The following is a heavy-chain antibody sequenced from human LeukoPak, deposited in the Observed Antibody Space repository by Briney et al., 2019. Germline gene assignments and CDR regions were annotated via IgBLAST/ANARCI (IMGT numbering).Heavy chain of an antibody. CDR1: GYSFTSYW. Sequence: GEPLKISCKGSGYSFTSYWIGWVRQMPGKGLEWMGIIYPGDSDTRYSPSFQGQVTISADKSISTAYLQWSSLKASDTAMYYCARHSGTAMGYYYYYMDVWGKGTTVTVSS. J-gene: IGHJ6*03. CDR2: IYPGDSDT. CDR3: ARHSGTAMGYYYYYMDV. D-gene: IGHD5-18*01. V-gene: IGHV5-51*01.